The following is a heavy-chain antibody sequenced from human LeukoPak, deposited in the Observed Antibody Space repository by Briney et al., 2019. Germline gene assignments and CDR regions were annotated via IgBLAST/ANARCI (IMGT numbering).Heavy chain of an antibody. Sequence: PGGSLRLSCAASGFTFSSYGMHWVRQAPGKGLEWVAVIWYDGSNKYYADSVKGRFTISRDNSKNTLYLQMNSLRAEDTAVYYCARDLRYSSFDYWGQGTLVTVSS. CDR1: GFTFSSYG. CDR2: IWYDGSNK. J-gene: IGHJ4*02. V-gene: IGHV3-33*01. D-gene: IGHD5-18*01. CDR3: ARDLRYSSFDY.